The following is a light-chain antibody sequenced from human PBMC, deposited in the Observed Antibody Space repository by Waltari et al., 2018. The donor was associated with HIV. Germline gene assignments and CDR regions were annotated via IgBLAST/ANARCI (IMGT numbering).Light chain of an antibody. Sequence: QSALTQPASVSGSPGQSITISCTGSTSDFGLYNFISWYQQHPGGVPKVIISEVSSRPSGVSSRFSGSKSGNTASLTISCLQTEDEADYYCTSFTSNYTVMFGGGTKVTVL. V-gene: IGLV2-14*01. J-gene: IGLJ3*02. CDR3: TSFTSNYTVM. CDR1: TSDFGLYNF. CDR2: EVS.